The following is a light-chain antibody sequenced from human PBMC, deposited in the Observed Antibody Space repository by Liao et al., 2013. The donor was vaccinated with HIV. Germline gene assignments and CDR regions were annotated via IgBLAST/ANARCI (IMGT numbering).Light chain of an antibody. CDR3: QVWDSGSDVV. V-gene: IGLV3-21*01. CDR2: YDK. J-gene: IGLJ2*01. Sequence: SYELTQPPSVSVAPGKTARITCGGNNIGSKSVHWYQQKPGQAPVLVIYYDKSRPSGIPERFSGSTSGNTATLTISRVEAGDEADYYCQVWDSGSDVVFGGGTKLTVL. CDR1: NIGSKS.